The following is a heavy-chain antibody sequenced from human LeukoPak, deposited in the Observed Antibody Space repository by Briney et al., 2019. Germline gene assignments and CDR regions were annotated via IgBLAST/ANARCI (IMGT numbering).Heavy chain of an antibody. D-gene: IGHD3-10*01. CDR3: ARGPGGDYYGSGSYSWFDP. Sequence: XXMXXVRQAPGXGLEWVSYISSSSSTIYYADSVKGRFTISRDNAKNSLYLQMNSLRAEDTAVYYCARGPGGDYYGSGSYSWFDPWGQGTLVTVSS. J-gene: IGHJ5*02. CDR1: XX. CDR2: ISSSSSTI. V-gene: IGHV3-48*01.